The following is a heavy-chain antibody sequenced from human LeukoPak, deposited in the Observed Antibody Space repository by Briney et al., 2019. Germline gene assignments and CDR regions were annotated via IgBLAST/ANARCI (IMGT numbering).Heavy chain of an antibody. CDR3: AKDRVDYYFDY. CDR1: GFTFSSYG. V-gene: IGHV3-30*18. Sequence: GGSLRLSCAAPGFTFSSYGMHWVRQAPGKGLEWVAVISNDGSHKYYVDSVKGRFTISRDNSKNTLYLQMDSLSAEDTAVYYCAKDRVDYYFDYWGQGTLVTVSS. J-gene: IGHJ4*02. CDR2: ISNDGSHK. D-gene: IGHD3-10*01.